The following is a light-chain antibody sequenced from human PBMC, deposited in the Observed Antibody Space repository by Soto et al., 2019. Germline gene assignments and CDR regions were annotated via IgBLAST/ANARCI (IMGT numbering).Light chain of an antibody. J-gene: IGLJ3*02. CDR3: QAYDTTLSGWV. V-gene: IGLV1-40*01. CDR2: LNT. CDR1: SSNIGAYYD. Sequence: QSVLTQPPSVSAAPGQKVTISCSGTSSNIGAYYDVQWYQQFPRVAPKLLIYLNTNRPSGIPDRFSASKSGSSASLVVTGLQPEDEAVYYCQAYDTTLSGWVFGGGTKLTVL.